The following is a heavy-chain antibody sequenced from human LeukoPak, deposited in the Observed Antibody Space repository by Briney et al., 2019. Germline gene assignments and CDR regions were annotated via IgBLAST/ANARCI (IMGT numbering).Heavy chain of an antibody. V-gene: IGHV4-59*01. D-gene: IGHD2-15*01. Sequence: PSETLSLTCTVSGGSISSYYWSWIRQPPGKGREWIGYIYYSGSTNYNPSLKSRVTISVDTSKNKFSLKLSSVTAADTPVYYFARGRYCSGGSCLWFDYWGQGTLVTVSS. J-gene: IGHJ4*02. CDR1: GGSISSYY. CDR2: IYYSGST. CDR3: ARGRYCSGGSCLWFDY.